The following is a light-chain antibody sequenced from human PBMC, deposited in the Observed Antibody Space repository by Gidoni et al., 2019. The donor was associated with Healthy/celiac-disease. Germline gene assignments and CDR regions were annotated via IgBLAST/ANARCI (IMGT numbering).Light chain of an antibody. Sequence: DIVMTQSPDSLAVSLGARATINCKSSQSVLYSSNNKNYLAWYQQKPGQPLKLLIYWASTRESGVPDRFRGSGSGTDFTLAISSLQAEDVAVYYCQQYDSTPLTFGGGTKVEIK. CDR1: QSVLYSSNNKNY. CDR3: QQYDSTPLT. J-gene: IGKJ4*01. V-gene: IGKV4-1*01. CDR2: WAS.